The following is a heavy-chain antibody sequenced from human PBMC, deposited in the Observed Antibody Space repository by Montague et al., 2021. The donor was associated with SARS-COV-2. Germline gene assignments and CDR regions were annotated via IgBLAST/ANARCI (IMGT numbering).Heavy chain of an antibody. CDR2: INHGGST. CDR1: GGSFSGYY. Sequence: SETLSLTCAVHGGSFSGYYWNWIRQRPGKGLEWIWEINHGGSTNYNPSLKNRLTISTYTSKNQFSLKLTSVAATDTAVYYCARLRDGVVPSPILGIGPYFTYYYMDVWGKGTTVTVS. J-gene: IGHJ6*03. D-gene: IGHD2-15*01. V-gene: IGHV4-34*01. CDR3: ARLRDGVVPSPILGIGPYFTYYYMDV.